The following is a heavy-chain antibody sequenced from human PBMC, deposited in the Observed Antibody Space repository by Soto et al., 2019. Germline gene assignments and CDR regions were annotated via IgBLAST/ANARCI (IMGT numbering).Heavy chain of an antibody. CDR1: GFNFDNYG. V-gene: IGHV3-30*18. D-gene: IGHD1-7*01. CDR3: AKDRVGGTFYTPLGF. J-gene: IGHJ4*02. Sequence: GGSLRLSCQASGFNFDNYGMHWVRQAPGKGLERVAVITYDGSNKYYADSVKGRFTISRDNSKNTLSLHLNTLKPEDTAVYHCAKDRVGGTFYTPLGFWGQGTLVTVSS. CDR2: ITYDGSNK.